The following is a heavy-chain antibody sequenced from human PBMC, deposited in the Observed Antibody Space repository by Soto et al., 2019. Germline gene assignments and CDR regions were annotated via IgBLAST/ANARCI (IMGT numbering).Heavy chain of an antibody. D-gene: IGHD2-21*02. V-gene: IGHV3-23*01. Sequence: EVQLLESGGDSVQPGGSLRLSCAAPGFTFRNYAMTSVRQAPGKGLEWVSHISGSGGGADYADYVKGRVTISRDKSKNTVYMEMNSLRVEDTAVYYCARAGCSDCDLTYWGQGTMVSVSS. CDR1: GFTFRNYA. CDR3: ARAGCSDCDLTY. J-gene: IGHJ4*02. CDR2: ISGSGGGA.